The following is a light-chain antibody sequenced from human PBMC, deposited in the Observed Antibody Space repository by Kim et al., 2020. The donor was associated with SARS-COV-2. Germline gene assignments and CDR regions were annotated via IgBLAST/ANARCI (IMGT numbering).Light chain of an antibody. V-gene: IGKV1-5*03. Sequence: ASGGRRVTITSRASKSINSDLAWYQQKPGKAPKFLIYQASSLEGGVPSRFSGGGSGTEFTLTISSLQPDDSATYYCQQHKTYPLTFGGGTKVDIK. J-gene: IGKJ4*01. CDR1: KSINSD. CDR2: QAS. CDR3: QQHKTYPLT.